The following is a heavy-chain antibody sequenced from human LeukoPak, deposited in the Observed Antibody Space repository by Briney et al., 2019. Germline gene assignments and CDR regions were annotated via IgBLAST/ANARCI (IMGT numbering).Heavy chain of an antibody. CDR1: GYTFTSYY. Sequence: ASVKVSCKAPGYTFTSYYMHWVRQAPGQGLEWMGIINPSGGSTSYAQKFQGRVTMTRDTSTSTVYMELSSLRSEDTAVYYCARDYYDSSGYYYGELGFFDYWGQGTLVTVSS. J-gene: IGHJ4*02. CDR3: ARDYYDSSGYYYGELGFFDY. V-gene: IGHV1-46*01. CDR2: INPSGGST. D-gene: IGHD3-22*01.